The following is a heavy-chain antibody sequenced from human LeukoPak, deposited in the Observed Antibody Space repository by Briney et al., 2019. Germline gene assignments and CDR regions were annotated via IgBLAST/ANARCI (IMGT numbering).Heavy chain of an antibody. Sequence: EASVKVSCKVSGYTLTELSMHWVRQAPGKGLEWMGGFDPEDGETIYAQKFQGRVTTTEDTSTDTAYMELSSLRSEDTAVYYCATVSPATGPNYYYGMDVWGQGTTVTVSS. CDR2: FDPEDGET. V-gene: IGHV1-24*01. D-gene: IGHD1-26*01. J-gene: IGHJ6*02. CDR1: GYTLTELS. CDR3: ATVSPATGPNYYYGMDV.